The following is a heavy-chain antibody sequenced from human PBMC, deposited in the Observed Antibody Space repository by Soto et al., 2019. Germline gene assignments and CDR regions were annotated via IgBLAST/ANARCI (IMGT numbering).Heavy chain of an antibody. J-gene: IGHJ4*02. Sequence: QVQLVESGGGVVQPGRSLRLSCAASGFTFSSYAMHWVRQAPGKGLEWVAVISYDGSNKYYADSVKGRFTISRDNSKNTLYLQMNSLRAEDTAVYYCARDGYTYWDQGTLVTVSS. V-gene: IGHV3-30-3*01. CDR2: ISYDGSNK. D-gene: IGHD5-12*01. CDR3: ARDGYTY. CDR1: GFTFSSYA.